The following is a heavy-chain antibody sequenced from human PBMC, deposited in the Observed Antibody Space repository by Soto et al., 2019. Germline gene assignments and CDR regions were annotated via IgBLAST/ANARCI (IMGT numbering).Heavy chain of an antibody. Sequence: SETLSLTCTVSGGSVSRGSYYWSWIRQPPGKGLEWIGDIYYSGSTNYNPSLKSRVTISVDTSKNQFSLKLSSVTAADTAVYYCARSRGYSLRAFDIWGQGTMVTVSS. CDR2: IYYSGST. CDR1: GGSVSRGSYY. D-gene: IGHD5-18*01. V-gene: IGHV4-61*01. CDR3: ARSRGYSLRAFDI. J-gene: IGHJ3*02.